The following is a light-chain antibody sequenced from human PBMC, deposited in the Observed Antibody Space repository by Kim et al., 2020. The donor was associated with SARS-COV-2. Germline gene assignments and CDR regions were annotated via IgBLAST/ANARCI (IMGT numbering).Light chain of an antibody. J-gene: IGKJ1*01. CDR3: QQYNNWPWT. CDR2: GAS. V-gene: IGKV3-15*01. CDR1: QGVSST. Sequence: DILMTQSPSSLSASAGDRVTLSCRASQGVSSTLAWYQQKPGKAPRLLIYGASTWPSGIPARFSGSGSGTEFTLTISSLQPEDVAVYYCQQYNNWPWTLDQGTKVDIK.